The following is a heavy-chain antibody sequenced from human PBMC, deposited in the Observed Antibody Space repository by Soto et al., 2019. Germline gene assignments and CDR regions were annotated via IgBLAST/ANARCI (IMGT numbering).Heavy chain of an antibody. CDR3: ARAMVVTQNWFDP. CDR1: GGSISSGDYY. CDR2: IYYSGST. Sequence: SETLSLTCTVSGGSISSGDYYWSWIRQPPGKGLEWIGYIYYSGSTYYNPSLKSRVTISVDTSKNQFSLKLSSVTAVDTAVYYCARAMVVTQNWFDPWGQGTLVTVPQ. J-gene: IGHJ5*02. V-gene: IGHV4-30-4*01. D-gene: IGHD2-21*02.